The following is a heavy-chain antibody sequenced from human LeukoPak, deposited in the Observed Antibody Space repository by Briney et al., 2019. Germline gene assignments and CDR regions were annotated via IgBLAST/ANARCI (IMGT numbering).Heavy chain of an antibody. CDR3: ARVSALTYNFWSGSFDS. CDR2: ISPSGTTT. Sequence: GGSLRLSCAASGFTFSDYYMSWIRQSPGRGLEWLSYISPSGTTTFYADSVKGRFTISRDNTNNSLYLLMNSLRAEDTALYYCARVSALTYNFWSGSFDSWGQGTLVTVSS. J-gene: IGHJ4*02. V-gene: IGHV3-11*01. D-gene: IGHD3-3*01. CDR1: GFTFSDYY.